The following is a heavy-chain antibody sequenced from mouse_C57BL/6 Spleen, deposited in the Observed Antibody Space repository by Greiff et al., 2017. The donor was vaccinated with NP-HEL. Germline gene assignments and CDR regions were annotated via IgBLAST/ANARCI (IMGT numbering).Heavy chain of an antibody. CDR1: GFNIKDDY. CDR3: TTLGSSYAMDY. Sequence: DVHLVESGAELVRPGASVKLSCTASGFNIKDDYMHWVKQRPEQGLEWIGWIDPENGDTEYASKFQGKATITADTSSNTAYLQLSSLTSEDTAVYYCTTLGSSYAMDYWGQGTSVTVSS. D-gene: IGHD1-1*01. CDR2: IDPENGDT. J-gene: IGHJ4*01. V-gene: IGHV14-4*01.